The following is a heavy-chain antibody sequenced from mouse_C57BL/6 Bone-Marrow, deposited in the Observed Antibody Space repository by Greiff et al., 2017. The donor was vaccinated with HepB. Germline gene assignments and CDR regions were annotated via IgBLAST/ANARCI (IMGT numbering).Heavy chain of an antibody. CDR1: GFTFSDYY. V-gene: IGHV5-12*01. Sequence: EVQLQESGGGLVQPGGSLKLSCAASGFTFSDYYMYWVRQTPEKRLEWVAYISNGGGSTYYPDTVKGRFTISRDNAKNTLYLQMSRLKSEDTAMYYCASVSPRRADYWGQGTTLTVSS. J-gene: IGHJ2*01. CDR3: ASVSPRRADY. CDR2: ISNGGGST.